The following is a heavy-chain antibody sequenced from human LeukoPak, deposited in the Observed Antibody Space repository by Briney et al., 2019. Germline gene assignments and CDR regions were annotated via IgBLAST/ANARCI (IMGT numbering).Heavy chain of an antibody. CDR3: ARDQDIVVVVAATEGGFDY. CDR1: RYTFTSYY. V-gene: IGHV1-46*03. CDR2: INHSGGST. D-gene: IGHD2-15*01. Sequence: ASVKVSCKASRYTFTSYYMHWVRQAPGQGLEWMGIINHSGGSTSYAQKFQGRVTMTRDTSTSTVYMELSSLRSEDTAVYYCARDQDIVVVVAATEGGFDYWGQGTLVTVSS. J-gene: IGHJ4*02.